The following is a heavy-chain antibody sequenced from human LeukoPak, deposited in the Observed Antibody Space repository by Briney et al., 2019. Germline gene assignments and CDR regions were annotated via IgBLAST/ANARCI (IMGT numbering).Heavy chain of an antibody. CDR1: GFTFSSYS. CDR2: ISSSSSYI. CDR3: ARDGVEMATITGDY. J-gene: IGHJ4*02. Sequence: PGGSLRLSCAASGFTFSSYSMNWVRQAPGKGLEWVSSISSSSSYIYYADSVKGRFTISRDNAKNSLYLQMNSLRAEDTAVYYCARDGVEMATITGDYWGQGTLVTVSS. V-gene: IGHV3-21*01. D-gene: IGHD5-24*01.